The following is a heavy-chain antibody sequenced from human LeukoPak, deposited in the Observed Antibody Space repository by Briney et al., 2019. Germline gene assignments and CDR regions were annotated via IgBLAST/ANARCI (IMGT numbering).Heavy chain of an antibody. CDR2: ISGSGGST. J-gene: IGHJ4*02. CDR1: GFTFSSYA. V-gene: IGHV3-23*01. D-gene: IGHD4/OR15-4a*01. CDR3: ARRAGAYSHPYDY. Sequence: GGTLRLSCAASGFTFSSYAMSWVRQAPGKGLEWVSAISGSGGSTYYADSVKGRFTISRDNSKNTLYLQMNSLRAEDTAVYYCARRAGAYSHPYDYWGQGTLVTVSS.